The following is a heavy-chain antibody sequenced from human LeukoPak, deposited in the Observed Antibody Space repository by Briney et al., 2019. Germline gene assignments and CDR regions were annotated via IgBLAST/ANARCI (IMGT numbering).Heavy chain of an antibody. Sequence: PSQTLSLTCTVSGGSISSGGYYWSWIRQHPGKGLGWIGYIYYSGSTYYNPSLKSRVTISVDTSKNQFSLKLSSVTAADTAVYYCARGLHSDYYYYGMDVWGQGTTVTVSS. CDR1: GGSISSGGYY. J-gene: IGHJ6*02. D-gene: IGHD4-11*01. CDR3: ARGLHSDYYYYGMDV. V-gene: IGHV4-31*03. CDR2: IYYSGST.